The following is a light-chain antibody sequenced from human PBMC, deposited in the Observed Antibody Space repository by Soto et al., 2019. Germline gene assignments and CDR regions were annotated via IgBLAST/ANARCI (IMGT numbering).Light chain of an antibody. CDR3: QQANDWPYT. V-gene: IGKV3-15*01. CDR1: QSVSDN. J-gene: IGKJ2*01. CDR2: GAS. Sequence: EIVMTQSPATLSVSPGERVTLSCRASQSVSDNLAWYQQKPGQAPRLLIYGASTRATTTPARFSGSGSGTEFTLTISRRQSEDFAVYFCQQANDWPYTFGQGTKLDIK.